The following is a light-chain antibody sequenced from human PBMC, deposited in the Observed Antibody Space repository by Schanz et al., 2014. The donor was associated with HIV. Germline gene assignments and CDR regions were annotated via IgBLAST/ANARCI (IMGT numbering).Light chain of an antibody. V-gene: IGLV1-47*01. J-gene: IGLJ3*02. CDR2: RNN. CDR1: SSNIGTNY. CDR3: AAWDDGLNAWV. Sequence: QSVLTQPTSASGTPGQRVTISCSGSSSNIGTNYVYWYHQPPGTAPKPLIYRNNQRPSGVPDRFSGSKSGTSASLAISGLQSEDEADYHCAAWDDGLNAWVFGGGTKLTVL.